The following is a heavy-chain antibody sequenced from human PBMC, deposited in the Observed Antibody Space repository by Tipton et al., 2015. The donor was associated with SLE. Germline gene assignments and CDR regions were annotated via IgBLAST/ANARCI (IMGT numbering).Heavy chain of an antibody. CDR1: GFTFSDYY. D-gene: IGHD6-6*01. CDR2: ISSSGSTI. Sequence: GSLRLSCAASGFTFSDYYMSWIRQAPGKGLQWVSYISSSGSTIYYADSVKGRFTVSRDNAKNSLSLQMNSLRAEDTAVYYCARDSSPPYYYSYMDVWGKGTTVTVSS. J-gene: IGHJ6*03. V-gene: IGHV3-11*01. CDR3: ARDSSPPYYYSYMDV.